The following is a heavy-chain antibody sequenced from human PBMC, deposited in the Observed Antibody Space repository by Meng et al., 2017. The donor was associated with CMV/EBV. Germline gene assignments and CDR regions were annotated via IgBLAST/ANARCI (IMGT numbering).Heavy chain of an antibody. D-gene: IGHD3-3*01. J-gene: IGHJ6*02. CDR3: ARESVRWSGYYNDGMDV. CDR1: GFTFSSYS. V-gene: IGHV3-21*01. Sequence: LTCAASGFTFSSYSMNWVRQAPGKGLEWVSSISSSSSYIYYADSVKGRFTISRDNAKNSLYLQMNSLRAEDTAVYYCARESVRWSGYYNDGMDVWGQGTTVTVSS. CDR2: ISSSSSYI.